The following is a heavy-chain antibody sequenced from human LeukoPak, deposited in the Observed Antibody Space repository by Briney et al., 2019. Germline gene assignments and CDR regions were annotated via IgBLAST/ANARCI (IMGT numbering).Heavy chain of an antibody. Sequence: GGSLRLSCAASGFIFRDHSMHWARQIPGKGLVWVSRINPDGSTNYADSVKGRFTISRDNAKNTLYLQMKCLRVDDSSLYFCVRALGGSDDYWGQGTLVTVSS. V-gene: IGHV3-74*01. CDR3: VRALGGSDDY. D-gene: IGHD1-26*01. J-gene: IGHJ4*02. CDR2: INPDGST. CDR1: GFIFRDHS.